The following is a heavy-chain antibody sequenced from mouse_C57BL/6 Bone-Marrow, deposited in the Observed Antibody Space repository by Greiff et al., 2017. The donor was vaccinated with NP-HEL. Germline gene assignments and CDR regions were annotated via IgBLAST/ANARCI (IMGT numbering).Heavy chain of an antibody. J-gene: IGHJ4*01. D-gene: IGHD1-1*01. Sequence: VESGGGLVKPGGSLKLSCAASGFTFSSYAMSWVRQTPEKRLEWVATISDGGSYTYYPDNVKGRFTISRDNAKNNLYLQMSHLKSEDTAMYYCARDPHYGSTSYAMDYWGQGTSVTVSS. V-gene: IGHV5-4*01. CDR3: ARDPHYGSTSYAMDY. CDR1: GFTFSSYA. CDR2: ISDGGSYT.